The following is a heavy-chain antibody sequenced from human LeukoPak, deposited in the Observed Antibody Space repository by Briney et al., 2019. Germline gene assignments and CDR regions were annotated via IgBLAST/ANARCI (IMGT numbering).Heavy chain of an antibody. V-gene: IGHV4-4*02. Sequence: SETLSLTCAVSGGSISSSNWWSWVRQPPGKGLEWIGEIYHSGSTNYNPSLKSRVTISVDKSKNQFSLKLSSVTAADTAVYYCARARDYYGSGTYVYDYWGQGTLVTVSS. CDR2: IYHSGST. J-gene: IGHJ4*02. D-gene: IGHD3-10*01. CDR3: ARARDYYGSGTYVYDY. CDR1: GGSISSSNW.